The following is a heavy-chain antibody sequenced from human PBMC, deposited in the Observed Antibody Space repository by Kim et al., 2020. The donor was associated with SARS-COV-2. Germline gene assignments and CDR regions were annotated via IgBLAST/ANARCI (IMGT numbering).Heavy chain of an antibody. CDR1: GYFFNTYD. Sequence: ASVKVSCKASGYFFNTYDINWVRQASGQGLEWLGWVTPSTGNTGYAQKSQGRVTVTRDTSIRTAYMELRNLRYEDTAVYYCARTTTGWPNWFDSWGQGTL. V-gene: IGHV1-8*02. CDR2: VTPSTGNT. D-gene: IGHD6-19*01. J-gene: IGHJ5*01. CDR3: ARTTTGWPNWFDS.